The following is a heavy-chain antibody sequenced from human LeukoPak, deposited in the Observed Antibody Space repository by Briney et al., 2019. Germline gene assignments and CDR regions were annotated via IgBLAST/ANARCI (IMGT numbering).Heavy chain of an antibody. CDR3: ARARQPDRGLDY. CDR2: MSASGGT. V-gene: IGHV4-4*07. J-gene: IGHJ4*02. Sequence: SETLSLTCTVSGGSISSHYWRWIRQPAGKGLEWIGRMSASGGTNYNPSLKSRVTMSVDTSKNQFSLNLTSVTAADTALYYCARARQPDRGLDYWGQGTVVTVSS. CDR1: GGSISSHY.